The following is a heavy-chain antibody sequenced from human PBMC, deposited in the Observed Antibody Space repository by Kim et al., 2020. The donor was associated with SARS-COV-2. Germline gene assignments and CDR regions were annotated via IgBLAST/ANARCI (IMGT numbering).Heavy chain of an antibody. V-gene: IGHV1-24*01. CDR2: FDPEDGET. Sequence: ASVKVSCKVSGYTLTELSMHWVRQAPGKGLEWMGGFDPEDGETIYAQKFQGRVTMTEDTSTDTAYMELSSLRSEDTAVYYCATGLWGLHGFDYWGQGTLVTVSS. CDR3: ATGLWGLHGFDY. J-gene: IGHJ4*02. D-gene: IGHD3-16*01. CDR1: GYTLTELS.